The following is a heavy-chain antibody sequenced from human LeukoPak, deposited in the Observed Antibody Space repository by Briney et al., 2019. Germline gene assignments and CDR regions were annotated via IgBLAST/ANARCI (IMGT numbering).Heavy chain of an antibody. Sequence: SETLSLTCTVSGDSLSSSHTYYWGWIRQPPGKGLEWIGSSYFRGSTYSSPSLRSRVIISVDTSKNQFSLKLNSVTAADTAVYYCGSSHSSSWYDWWGQGTLVTVTS. CDR2: SYFRGST. CDR3: GSSHSSSWYDW. CDR1: GDSLSSSHTYY. D-gene: IGHD6-13*01. V-gene: IGHV4-39*07. J-gene: IGHJ4*02.